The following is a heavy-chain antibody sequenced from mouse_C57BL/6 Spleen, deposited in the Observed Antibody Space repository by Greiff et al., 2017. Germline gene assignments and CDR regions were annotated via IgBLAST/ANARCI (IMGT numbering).Heavy chain of an antibody. Sequence: EVQLQQSGPELVKPGDSVKISCKASGYSFTGYFMNWVMQSHGKSLEWIGRINPYNGDTFYNQKFKGKATLTVDKSSSTAHMELRSRTSEDSAVYYCARGPLYDYEGDYWGQGTSVTVSS. V-gene: IGHV1-20*01. J-gene: IGHJ4*01. CDR2: INPYNGDT. CDR1: GYSFTGYF. CDR3: ARGPLYDYEGDY. D-gene: IGHD2-4*01.